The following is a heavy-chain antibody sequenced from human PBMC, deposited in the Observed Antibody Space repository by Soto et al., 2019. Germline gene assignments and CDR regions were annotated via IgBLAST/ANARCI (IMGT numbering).Heavy chain of an antibody. D-gene: IGHD3-10*01. CDR3: ARVSGIYYYGMDV. CDR1: GGSFSGYY. Sequence: TSETLSLTCAVYGGSFSGYYWSWIRQPPGKGLEWIGEINHSGSTNYNPSLKSRVTLSVDTSKNQFSLKLSSVTAADTAVYYCARVSGIYYYGMDVWGQGTTVTVSS. J-gene: IGHJ6*02. V-gene: IGHV4-34*01. CDR2: INHSGST.